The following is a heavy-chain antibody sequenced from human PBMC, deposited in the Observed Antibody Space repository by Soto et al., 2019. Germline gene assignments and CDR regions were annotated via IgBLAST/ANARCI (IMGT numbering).Heavy chain of an antibody. V-gene: IGHV3-23*01. CDR2: ISGSAGTT. J-gene: IGHJ4*02. Sequence: GGSLRLSCEASGFSIGGYAMNWVRQAPEKGLEWVSAISGSAGTTYYADSVKGRFTVSRDNSKNTLYLQMNSLRANDTAVYYCANYFGPGIRRFDYLGPGTLVTGSS. CDR1: GFSIGGYA. CDR3: ANYFGPGIRRFDY. D-gene: IGHD3-10*01.